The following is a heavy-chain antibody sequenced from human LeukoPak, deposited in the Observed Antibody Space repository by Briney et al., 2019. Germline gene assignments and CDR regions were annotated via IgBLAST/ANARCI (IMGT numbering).Heavy chain of an antibody. D-gene: IGHD3-10*01. J-gene: IGHJ4*02. CDR3: AKMTDSTPYSSGTFDS. V-gene: IGHV3-23*01. Sequence: PGGSLRLSCAASGFTLRSSAMSWVRQAPGKGLEWVSAISDTGDKTYYADSVKGRFTIPRDNSRNTLYLQMSRLRAEDTALFYCAKMTDSTPYSSGTFDSWGQGTLVTVSS. CDR1: GFTLRSSA. CDR2: ISDTGDKT.